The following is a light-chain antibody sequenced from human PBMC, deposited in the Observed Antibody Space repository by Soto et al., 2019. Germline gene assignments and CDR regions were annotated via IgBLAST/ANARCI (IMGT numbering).Light chain of an antibody. J-gene: IGKJ1*01. CDR2: GAS. V-gene: IGKV3-11*01. CDR3: QQRSNWT. CDR1: QSVSNNY. Sequence: EIVLTQSPGTLSLSPGERATLSCRASQSVSNNYLAWYQQKPGQAPRLLIYGASNRATGIPARFSGSGSGTDFTLTISSLEPEDFAVYYCQQRSNWTFGQGTKVDI.